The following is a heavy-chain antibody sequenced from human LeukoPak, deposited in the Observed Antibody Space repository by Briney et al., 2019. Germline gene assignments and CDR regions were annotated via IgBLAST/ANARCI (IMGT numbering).Heavy chain of an antibody. CDR2: ISGDGGST. V-gene: IGHV3-43*02. J-gene: IGHJ4*02. CDR1: GLTFNDYA. Sequence: GGSLRLSCAASGLTFNDYAMHWVRQAPGKGLEWVSLISGDGGSTYYADSVKGRFTISRDNSKNSLYLQMNSLRTEDTALYYCAKVRITMVRGVRAGIYYFDYWGQGTLVTVSS. D-gene: IGHD3-10*01. CDR3: AKVRITMVRGVRAGIYYFDY.